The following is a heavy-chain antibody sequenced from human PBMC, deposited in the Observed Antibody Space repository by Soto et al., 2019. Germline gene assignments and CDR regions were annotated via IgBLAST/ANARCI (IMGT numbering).Heavy chain of an antibody. Sequence: EVQLVESGGGLVKPGGSLRLSCAASGFTFSSYSMNWVRQAPGKGLEWVSSISSSRSYIYYADSVKGRFTISRDTAKNSLYLQMNSLRAEDTAVYYCARGTVGYCSSTSCSNYYYYGMDVWGQGTTVTVSS. V-gene: IGHV3-21*01. D-gene: IGHD2-2*01. CDR2: ISSSRSYI. CDR3: ARGTVGYCSSTSCSNYYYYGMDV. J-gene: IGHJ6*02. CDR1: GFTFSSYS.